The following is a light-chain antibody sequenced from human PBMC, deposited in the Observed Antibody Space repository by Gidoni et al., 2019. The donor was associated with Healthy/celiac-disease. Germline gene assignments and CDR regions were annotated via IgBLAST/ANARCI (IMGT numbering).Light chain of an antibody. V-gene: IGKV4-1*01. CDR1: QSVLYSSNNKNY. Sequence: DIVMTQPPDSLAVSLGERATINCKSSQSVLYSSNNKNYLAWYQQKPGQPPKLLIYWASTRESGVPDRFSGSGSGTDFTLTISCLQAEDVAVYYCQQYYSTPYTFGQGTKLEIK. CDR3: QQYYSTPYT. J-gene: IGKJ2*01. CDR2: WAS.